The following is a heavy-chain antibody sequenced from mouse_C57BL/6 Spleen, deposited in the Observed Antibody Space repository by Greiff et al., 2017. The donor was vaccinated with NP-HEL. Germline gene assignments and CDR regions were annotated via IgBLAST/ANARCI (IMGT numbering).Heavy chain of an antibody. Sequence: QVQLKQSGPELVKPGASVKISCKASGYAFSSSWMNWVKQRPGKGLEWIGRIYPGDGDTNYNGKFKGKATLTADKSSSTAYMQRSSLTSEDSAVYFGARDPTGTLCDYWGQGTTLTVSS. CDR1: GYAFSSSW. CDR2: IYPGDGDT. D-gene: IGHD4-1*01. V-gene: IGHV1-82*01. J-gene: IGHJ2*01. CDR3: ARDPTGTLCDY.